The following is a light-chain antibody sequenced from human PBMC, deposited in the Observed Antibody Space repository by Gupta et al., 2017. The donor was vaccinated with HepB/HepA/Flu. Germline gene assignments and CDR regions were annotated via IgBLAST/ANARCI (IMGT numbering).Light chain of an antibody. CDR1: SSDVGGYNY. CDR3: SSDTSSSTLVV. Sequence: QPALTQPASASGAPAQPITISCTGTSSDVGGYNYVSWYQQHPGKPPKLMIYDVSNRPSGVANRFSGSKSGNTAPLTSAGLQAEDEADYYCSSDTSSSTLVVFGGGTKLTVL. CDR2: DVS. V-gene: IGLV2-14*03. J-gene: IGLJ2*01.